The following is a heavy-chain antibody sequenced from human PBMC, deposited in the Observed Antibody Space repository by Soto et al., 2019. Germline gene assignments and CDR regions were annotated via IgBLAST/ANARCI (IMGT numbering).Heavy chain of an antibody. D-gene: IGHD3-3*01. CDR2: IYPGDSDT. Sequence: PGESLKISCKGSGYSFTNYWIGWVRQMPGKGLEWMGIIYPGDSDTRYSPSFQGQVTISADKSISTAYLQWSSLKASDTAMYYCATTYYDFWSGQTPLMDVWGQGTTVTVSS. J-gene: IGHJ6*02. CDR3: ATTYYDFWSGQTPLMDV. V-gene: IGHV5-51*01. CDR1: GYSFTNYW.